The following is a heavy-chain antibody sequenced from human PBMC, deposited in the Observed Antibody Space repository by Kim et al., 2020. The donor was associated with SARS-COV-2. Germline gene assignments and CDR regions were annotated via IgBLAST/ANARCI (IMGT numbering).Heavy chain of an antibody. Sequence: GGSLRLSCAASGFTFSSYAMHWVRQAPGKGLEWVAVIWYDGSNKYYADSVKGRFTISRDNSKNTLYLQMNSLRAEDTAVYYCARAQNQYDILTAYYIGYFDYWGQGTLVTASS. D-gene: IGHD3-9*01. J-gene: IGHJ4*02. CDR3: ARAQNQYDILTAYYIGYFDY. CDR1: GFTFSSYA. CDR2: IWYDGSNK. V-gene: IGHV3-33*01.